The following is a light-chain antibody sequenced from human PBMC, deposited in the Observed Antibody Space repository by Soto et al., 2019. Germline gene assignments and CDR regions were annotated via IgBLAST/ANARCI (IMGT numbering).Light chain of an antibody. V-gene: IGLV2-14*02. J-gene: IGLJ1*01. CDR2: DVS. Sequence: QSALAQPASVSGSPGQSITISCTGTSSDVGNYNLVSWYQQHPGKAPKLMIYDVSNRPSGVSNRFSGSKSGNTASLTISGLQAEDEADYYCSSYTSSSTPLYVFGTGTKVTVL. CDR1: SSDVGNYNL. CDR3: SSYTSSSTPLYV.